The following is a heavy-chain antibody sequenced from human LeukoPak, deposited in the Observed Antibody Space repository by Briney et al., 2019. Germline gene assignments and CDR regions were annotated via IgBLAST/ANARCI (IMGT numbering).Heavy chain of an antibody. J-gene: IGHJ4*02. CDR3: ARGPIGISAEFAY. Sequence: PSETLSLTCTVSGGSISSSYWSWIRQSPGKRLEWIGYIYYSGSTNYNPSLKSRVTISADTSKNQFSLKLSSATAADTAVYYCARGPIGISAEFAYWGQGTLVTVSS. V-gene: IGHV4-59*01. CDR2: IYYSGST. D-gene: IGHD6-13*01. CDR1: GGSISSSY.